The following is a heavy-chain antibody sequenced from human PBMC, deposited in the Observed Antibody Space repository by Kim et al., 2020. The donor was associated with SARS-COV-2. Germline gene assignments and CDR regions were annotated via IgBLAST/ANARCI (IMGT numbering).Heavy chain of an antibody. CDR1: GGSFSGYY. V-gene: IGHV4-34*01. Sequence: SETLSLTCAVYGGSFSGYYWSWIRQPPGKGLEWIGEINHSGSTNYNPSLKSRVTISVDTSKNQFSLKLSSVTAADTAVYYCARGRPYYYDSSCYCPYWG. CDR2: INHSGST. J-gene: IGHJ4*01. CDR3: ARGRPYYYDSSCYCPY. D-gene: IGHD3-22*01.